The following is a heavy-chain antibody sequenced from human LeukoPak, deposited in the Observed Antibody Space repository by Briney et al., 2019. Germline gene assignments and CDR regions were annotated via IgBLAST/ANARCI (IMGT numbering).Heavy chain of an antibody. D-gene: IGHD2-21*02. CDR2: INLSGST. V-gene: IGHV4-34*01. J-gene: IGHJ4*02. CDR3: ARGGFYCGDDCYVDY. CDR1: GGSFSFYY. Sequence: SETLSLTCAVYGGSFSFYYWSWIRQPPEKGLERIGEINLSGSTNYNPSLKSRVTISIDTSKNQFSLKLSSVTAADTAVYYCARGGFYCGDDCYVDYWGQGTLVTVSS.